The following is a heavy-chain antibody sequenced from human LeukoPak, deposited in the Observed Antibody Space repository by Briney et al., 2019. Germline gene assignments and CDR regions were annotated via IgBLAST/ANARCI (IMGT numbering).Heavy chain of an antibody. V-gene: IGHV3-15*01. Sequence: PGGSLRLSCAASGFTFSDAWMSWVRQAPGKGLEWVGHIKSITAGGTTDYAAPVKDRFTISRDDSKYTLYLQMNSLKTEDTAVYYCATEYYGSYNFWGQGTLVTVSS. J-gene: IGHJ4*02. CDR3: ATEYYGSYNF. CDR2: IKSITAGGTT. CDR1: GFTFSDAW. D-gene: IGHD1-26*01.